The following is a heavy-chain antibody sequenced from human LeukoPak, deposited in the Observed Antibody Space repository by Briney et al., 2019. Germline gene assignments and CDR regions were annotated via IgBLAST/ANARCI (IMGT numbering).Heavy chain of an antibody. CDR2: ISGSGGST. V-gene: IGHV3-23*01. Sequence: GGSLRLSCAASGFTFSSYAMSWVRQDPGKGLEWVSAISGSGGSTYYADSVKGRFTISRDNSKNTLYLQMNSLRAEDTAVYYCARHDYGDYVGYWGQGTLVTVSS. D-gene: IGHD4-17*01. J-gene: IGHJ4*02. CDR1: GFTFSSYA. CDR3: ARHDYGDYVGY.